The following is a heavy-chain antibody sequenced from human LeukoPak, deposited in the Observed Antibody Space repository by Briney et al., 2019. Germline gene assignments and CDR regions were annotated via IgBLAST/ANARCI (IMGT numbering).Heavy chain of an antibody. CDR3: AKVGIRGTTVTTGNYFDY. V-gene: IGHV3-23*01. CDR1: GFTFSSYA. J-gene: IGHJ4*02. Sequence: PGGSLRHSCAASGFTFSSYAMSWVRQAPGEGLEWVSAISGSGGSTYYADSVKGRFTISRDNSKNTLYLQMNSLRAEDTAVYYCAKVGIRGTTVTTGNYFDYWGQGTLVTVSS. D-gene: IGHD4-17*01. CDR2: ISGSGGST.